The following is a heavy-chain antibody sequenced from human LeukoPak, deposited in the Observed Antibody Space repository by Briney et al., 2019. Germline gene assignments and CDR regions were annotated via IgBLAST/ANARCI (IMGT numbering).Heavy chain of an antibody. CDR1: GYTFTSYY. V-gene: IGHV1-46*01. CDR3: ASIRTVTYFDY. Sequence: ASVKVSCKASGYTFTSYYMHWVRQAPGQGLEWMGIINPSGGSTSYAQKFQGRVTMTRDMSTSTVYMELSSLRSEDTAVYYCASIRTVTYFDYWGQGTLVTVSS. CDR2: INPSGGST. D-gene: IGHD4-11*01. J-gene: IGHJ4*02.